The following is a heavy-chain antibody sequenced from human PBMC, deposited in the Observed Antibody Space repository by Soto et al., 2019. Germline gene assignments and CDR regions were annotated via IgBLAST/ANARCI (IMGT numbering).Heavy chain of an antibody. D-gene: IGHD3-3*01. V-gene: IGHV1-69*13. CDR3: ARHILIHDFWSGYYLDY. Sequence: GASVNVSCKASGGTFSSYAISWVRQAPGQGLEWMGGIIPIFGTANYAQKFQGRVTITADESTSTAYMELSSLKSEDTAVYYCARHILIHDFWSGYYLDYWGQGTLVTVSS. CDR2: IIPIFGTA. J-gene: IGHJ4*02. CDR1: GGTFSSYA.